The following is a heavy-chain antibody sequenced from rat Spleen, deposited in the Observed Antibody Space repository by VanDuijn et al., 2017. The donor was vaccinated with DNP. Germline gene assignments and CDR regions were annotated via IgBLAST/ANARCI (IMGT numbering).Heavy chain of an antibody. CDR3: AKDLQWYAMDA. CDR2: ISTSGGST. V-gene: IGHV5-27*01. D-gene: IGHD3-2*01. J-gene: IGHJ4*01. Sequence: EVQLVESGGGLVQPGRSLKLSCAASGFNFNDYWMGWVRQAPTKGPERVATISTSGGSTYYRESVKVRFTISRDNAKSTLYLQMNSLRSEDTATYYCAKDLQWYAMDAWGQGTSVSVSS. CDR1: GFNFNDYW.